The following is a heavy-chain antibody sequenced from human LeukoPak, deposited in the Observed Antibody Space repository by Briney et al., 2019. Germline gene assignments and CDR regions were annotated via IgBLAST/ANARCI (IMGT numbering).Heavy chain of an antibody. J-gene: IGHJ4*02. Sequence: PGGSLRLSCAASGFTFSSCTMNWVRQAPGKGLEWVSSISSSGSDIYYADSVKGRFTISRDNAKTSLYLQMNSLKAEDTAVYYCARITPQRVAIVPAAPDYWGQGTLVTVSS. CDR3: ARITPQRVAIVPAAPDY. V-gene: IGHV3-21*01. D-gene: IGHD2-2*01. CDR2: ISSSGSDI. CDR1: GFTFSSCT.